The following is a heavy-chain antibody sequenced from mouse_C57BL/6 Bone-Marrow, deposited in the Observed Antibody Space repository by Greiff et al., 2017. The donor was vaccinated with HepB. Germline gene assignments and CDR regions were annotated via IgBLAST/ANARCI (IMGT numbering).Heavy chain of an antibody. CDR2: ISSGGSYT. CDR3: ARHVSSCPYWYFDV. V-gene: IGHV5-6*01. CDR1: GFTFSSYG. Sequence: EVQRVESGGDLVKPGGSLKLSSAASGFTFSSYGMSWVRQTPDKRLEWVATISSGGSYTYYPDSVKGRFTISRDNAKNTLYLQMSSLKSEDTAMYYSARHVSSCPYWYFDVWGTGTTVTVSS. D-gene: IGHD1-1*01. J-gene: IGHJ1*03.